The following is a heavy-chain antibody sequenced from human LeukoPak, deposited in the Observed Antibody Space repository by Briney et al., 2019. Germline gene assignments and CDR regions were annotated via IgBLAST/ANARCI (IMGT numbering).Heavy chain of an antibody. CDR1: GFTFSSYS. CDR2: ISYDGSNK. CDR3: AKSSPRRLLWFGELFSYFDY. V-gene: IGHV3-30*18. Sequence: GGSLRLSCAASGFTFSSYSMHWVRQAPGKGLEWVAVISYDGSNKYYADSVKGRFTISRDNSKNTLYLQMNSLRAEDTAVYYCAKSSPRRLLWFGELFSYFDYWGQGTLVTVSS. D-gene: IGHD3-10*01. J-gene: IGHJ4*02.